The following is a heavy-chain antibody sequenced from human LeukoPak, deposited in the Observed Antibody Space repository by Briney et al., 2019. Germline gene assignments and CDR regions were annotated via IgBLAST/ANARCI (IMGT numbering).Heavy chain of an antibody. CDR3: ARGPAVVNWFDP. Sequence: ASVKVSCKASGYSFISYGISWVRQAPGQGLEWMGWISPYNGNSKYTDKVQGRVTMTTDTSTRTAYMELRSLRSDDTAVYYCARGPAVVNWFDPWGQGSLVTVSS. CDR2: ISPYNGNS. V-gene: IGHV1-18*01. J-gene: IGHJ5*02. D-gene: IGHD3-22*01. CDR1: GYSFISYG.